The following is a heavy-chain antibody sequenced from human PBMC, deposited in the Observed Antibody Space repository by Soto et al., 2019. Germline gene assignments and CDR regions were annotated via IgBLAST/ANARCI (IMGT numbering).Heavy chain of an antibody. D-gene: IGHD2-15*01. Sequence: PGESLKISCKGSGYSFTSYWISWVRQMPGKGLEWMGRIDPSDSYTKYSPSFQGQVTISADKSISTAYLQWSSLKASDTAMYYCARQEGAWDCSGGSCYYPFPINWFDPWGQGTLVTVSS. J-gene: IGHJ5*02. V-gene: IGHV5-10-1*04. CDR1: GYSFTSYW. CDR2: IDPSDSYT. CDR3: ARQEGAWDCSGGSCYYPFPINWFDP.